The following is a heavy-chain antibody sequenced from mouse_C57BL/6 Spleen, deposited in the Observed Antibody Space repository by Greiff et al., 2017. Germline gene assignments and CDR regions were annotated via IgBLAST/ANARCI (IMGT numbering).Heavy chain of an antibody. J-gene: IGHJ2*01. CDR3: TRSFAIGYSYYFDY. CDR2: IDPETGGT. CDR1: GYTFTDYE. D-gene: IGHD2-3*01. V-gene: IGHV1-15*01. Sequence: VQLQQSGAELVRPGASVTLSCKASGYTFTDYEMHWVKQTPVHGLEWIGAIDPETGGTAYNQKFKGKAILTADKSSSTAYMELRSLTSEDSAVYYCTRSFAIGYSYYFDYRGQGTTLTVSS.